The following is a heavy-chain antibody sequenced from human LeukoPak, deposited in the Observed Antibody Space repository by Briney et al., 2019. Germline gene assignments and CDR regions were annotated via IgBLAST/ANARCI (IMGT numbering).Heavy chain of an antibody. D-gene: IGHD1-7*01. CDR3: ARGQENYGYTFDY. Sequence: GGSLGLSCAASGFTFSSHSMNWVRQAPGKGLEWVSSISSSSSYIYYADSVKGRFTISRDNAKNSLFLQMNSLRAEDTAVYYCARGQENYGYTFDYWGREPWSPSPQ. CDR1: GFTFSSHS. V-gene: IGHV3-21*01. CDR2: ISSSSSYI. J-gene: IGHJ4*02.